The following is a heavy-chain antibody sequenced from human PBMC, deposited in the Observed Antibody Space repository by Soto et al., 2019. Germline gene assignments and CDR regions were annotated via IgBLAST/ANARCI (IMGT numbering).Heavy chain of an antibody. CDR1: GYSFSSYW. V-gene: IGHV5-51*01. Sequence: PGESLKISCKGSGYSFSSYWIAWVRQMPGNGLEWMGTIYPCDSDTRYSLSFQGQVTISADKSISTAFLQWSSLKASDTAIYYCARPNYYYYDMDVWGQGTTVTVSS. J-gene: IGHJ6*02. CDR3: ARPNYYYYDMDV. CDR2: IYPCDSDT.